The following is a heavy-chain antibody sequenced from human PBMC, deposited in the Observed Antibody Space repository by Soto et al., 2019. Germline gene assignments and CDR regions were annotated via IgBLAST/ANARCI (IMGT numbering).Heavy chain of an antibody. V-gene: IGHV1-8*01. CDR1: GYTFTSYD. J-gene: IGHJ3*02. Sequence: ASVKVSCKASGYTFTSYDINWVRQATGQGLEWMGWKNPNSGNTGYAQKFQGRVTMTRNTSISTAYMGLSSLRSEDTAVYYCARGVWYYYDSSGYSCAFDIWG. CDR3: ARGVWYYYDSSGYSCAFDI. CDR2: KNPNSGNT. D-gene: IGHD3-22*01.